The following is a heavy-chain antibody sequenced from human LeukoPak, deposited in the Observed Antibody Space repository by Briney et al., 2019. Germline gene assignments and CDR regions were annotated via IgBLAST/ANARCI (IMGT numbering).Heavy chain of an antibody. Sequence: TGGSLRLSCAASGFTFDDYGMSWVRHAPGKGLEWVSGINWNGGSTGYADSVKGRFTISRDNAKNSLYLQMNSLRAEDTAVYYCAKLKSMVATSMYYFDYWGQGTLVTVSS. CDR2: INWNGGST. D-gene: IGHD5-12*01. CDR1: GFTFDDYG. CDR3: AKLKSMVATSMYYFDY. V-gene: IGHV3-20*04. J-gene: IGHJ4*02.